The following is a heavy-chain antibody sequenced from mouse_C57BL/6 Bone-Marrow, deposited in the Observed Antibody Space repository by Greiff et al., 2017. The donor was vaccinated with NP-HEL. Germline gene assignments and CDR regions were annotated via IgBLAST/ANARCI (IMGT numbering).Heavy chain of an antibody. CDR2: ISDGGSYT. D-gene: IGHD1-1*01. Sequence: EVKLQESGGGLVKPGGSLKLSCAASGFTFSSYAMSWVRQTPEKRLEWVATISDGGSYTYYPDNVKGRFTISRDNATNNLYLQMRNLKSEDTAIYYCARESGPITAVGAPFEYWGQGTTLTVSS. CDR1: GFTFSSYA. V-gene: IGHV5-4*01. J-gene: IGHJ2*01. CDR3: ARESGPITAVGAPFEY.